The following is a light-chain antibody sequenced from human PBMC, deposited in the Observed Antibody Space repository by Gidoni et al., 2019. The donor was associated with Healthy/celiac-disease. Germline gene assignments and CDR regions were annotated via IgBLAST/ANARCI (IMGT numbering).Light chain of an antibody. CDR3: QQTYSMPWT. Sequence: IHLTQSPSSLSASIGDRVTIICRASDSMASYINWYQQLPGKAPSLLIYTASNLDRGVPSRFSGRGAGAEFTRTSTDLQAEDVSTYYCQQTYSMPWTLGQGTYV. V-gene: IGKV1-39*01. CDR1: DSMASY. J-gene: IGKJ1*01. CDR2: TAS.